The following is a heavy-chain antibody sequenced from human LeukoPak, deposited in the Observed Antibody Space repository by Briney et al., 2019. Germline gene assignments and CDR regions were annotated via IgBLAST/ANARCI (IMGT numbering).Heavy chain of an antibody. CDR3: ARDLIDSGWFDP. CDR1: GFTFSSYD. V-gene: IGHV3-33*01. Sequence: GGSLRLSCAASGFTFSSYDMHWVRQAPGKGLEWVAFIWYDGSNKYYADSVKGRFTISRDNSKNTLYLQMNSLRAEDTAVYYCARDLIDSGWFDPWGRGTLVTVSS. J-gene: IGHJ5*02. CDR2: IWYDGSNK. D-gene: IGHD3-22*01.